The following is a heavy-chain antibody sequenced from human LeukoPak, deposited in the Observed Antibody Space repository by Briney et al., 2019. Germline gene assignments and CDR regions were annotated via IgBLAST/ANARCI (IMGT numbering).Heavy chain of an antibody. Sequence: SETLSLTCTVCGGSISSSSYYWGWVRQPPGKGLEWIGSIYYSGSTYYNPSLKSRVTISVDTSKNQFSLKLNSVTAADTAVYYCARDSVTREMATGYDYWGQGTLVTVSS. V-gene: IGHV4-39*07. J-gene: IGHJ4*02. CDR3: ARDSVTREMATGYDY. CDR2: IYYSGST. CDR1: GGSISSSSYY. D-gene: IGHD5-24*01.